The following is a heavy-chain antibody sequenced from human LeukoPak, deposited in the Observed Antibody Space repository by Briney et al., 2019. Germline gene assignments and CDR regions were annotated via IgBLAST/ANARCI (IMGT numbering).Heavy chain of an antibody. CDR2: VIPIFGTA. CDR1: GGSFNSYA. Sequence: SVKVSCKASGGSFNSYAISWVRQAPGQGLEWMGGVIPIFGTANYAQKFQGRVTITADKSTNTAYMELSSLRSEDTAVYYCARSQPLAYFDLWGRGTLVTVSS. J-gene: IGHJ2*01. V-gene: IGHV1-69*06. CDR3: ARSQPLAYFDL.